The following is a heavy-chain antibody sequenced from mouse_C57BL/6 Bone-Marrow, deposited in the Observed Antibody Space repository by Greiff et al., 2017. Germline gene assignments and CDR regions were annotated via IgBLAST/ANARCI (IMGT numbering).Heavy chain of an antibody. V-gene: IGHV14-4*01. CDR2: IDPENGDT. CDR1: GFNIKDDY. Sequence: EVKLQESGAELVRPGASVKLSCTASGFNIKDDYMHWVKQRPEQGLEWIGWIDPENGDTEYASKFQGKATITADTSSNTAYLQLSSLTSEDTAVYYCTTDYFDSWGQGTTLTVSS. J-gene: IGHJ2*01. CDR3: TTDYFDS.